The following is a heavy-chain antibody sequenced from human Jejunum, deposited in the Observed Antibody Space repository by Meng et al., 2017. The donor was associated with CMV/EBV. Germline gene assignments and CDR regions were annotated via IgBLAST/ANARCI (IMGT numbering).Heavy chain of an antibody. CDR2: IKQDGSEK. V-gene: IGHV3-7*01. Sequence: SGFILTTYWMSWVRQAPGKGLGWVANIKQDGSEKFYVDSVKGRFIVSRDNAKNSLYLQMDSLRAEDTAIYYCSSNLGQWLKWFDPWGQGTLVTVSS. CDR1: GFILTTYW. J-gene: IGHJ5*02. CDR3: SSNLGQWLKWFDP. D-gene: IGHD5-12*01.